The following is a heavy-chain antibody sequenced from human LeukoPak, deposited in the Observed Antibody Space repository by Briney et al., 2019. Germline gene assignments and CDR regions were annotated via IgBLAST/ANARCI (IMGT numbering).Heavy chain of an antibody. CDR1: GFTFSDYY. CDR3: ARAPKGNWNYVGWFDP. V-gene: IGHV3-11*04. D-gene: IGHD1-7*01. Sequence: GGSLRLSCAASGFTFSDYYMSWIRQAPGKGLEWVSYISSSGSTIYYADSVKGRFTTSRDNAKNSLYLQMNSLRAEDTAVYYCARAPKGNWNYVGWFDPWGQGTLVTVSS. CDR2: ISSSGSTI. J-gene: IGHJ5*02.